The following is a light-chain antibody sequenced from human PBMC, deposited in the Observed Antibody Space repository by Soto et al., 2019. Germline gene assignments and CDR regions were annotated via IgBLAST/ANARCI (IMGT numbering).Light chain of an antibody. CDR3: QQYGSSGT. J-gene: IGKJ1*01. CDR1: QSVSNNY. V-gene: IGKV3-20*01. CDR2: GAS. Sequence: EIGLTPSPGPPSLSPGERAPLSCRASQSVSNNYLAWYQQKPGQAPRLLIYGASNRATGIPDRFSGSGSGTDFTLTISRLEPEDFAVYYCQQYGSSGTFGQGTKVDIK.